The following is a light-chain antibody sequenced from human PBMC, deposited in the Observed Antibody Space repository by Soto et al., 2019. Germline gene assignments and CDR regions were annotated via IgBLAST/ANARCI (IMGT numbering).Light chain of an antibody. CDR2: AAS. V-gene: IGKV1-39*01. CDR3: QQSYSTPSIT. Sequence: DIQMTQSPSSLSASVGDRVTITCRASQSISSYLNWYQQKPGKAPKLLIYAASSLQSGVPSRFSGSVSGTDFTLSISSLQPEDFATYYCQQSYSTPSITVGQGTRLEIK. CDR1: QSISSY. J-gene: IGKJ5*01.